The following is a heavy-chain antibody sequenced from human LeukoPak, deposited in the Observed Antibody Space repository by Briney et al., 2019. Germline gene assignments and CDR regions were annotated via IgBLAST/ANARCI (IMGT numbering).Heavy chain of an antibody. Sequence: SETLSLTCTVSGGSISSYHWSWIRQPPGKGLEWIGYIYYSGSTNYNPSLKSRVTISIDTSKNQFSLKLSSVTAADTAVYYCARESYSSSYLFDFWGQGTLVTVSS. CDR1: GGSISSYH. V-gene: IGHV4-59*01. CDR3: ARESYSSSYLFDF. CDR2: IYYSGST. D-gene: IGHD6-6*01. J-gene: IGHJ4*02.